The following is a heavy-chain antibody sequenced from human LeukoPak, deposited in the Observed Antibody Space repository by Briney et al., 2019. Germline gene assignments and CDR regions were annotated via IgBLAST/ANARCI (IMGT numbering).Heavy chain of an antibody. CDR2: ISSSSSYI. CDR1: GFTFSSYS. J-gene: IGHJ3*02. CDR3: ARELVKRAFDI. D-gene: IGHD3-9*01. V-gene: IGHV3-21*04. Sequence: GGSLRLSCAASGFTFSSYSMNWVRQAPGKGLEWVSSISSSSSYIYYADSVKGRFTISRDNAKNSLHLQMNSLRSEDTAVYYCARELVKRAFDIWGQGTMVTVSS.